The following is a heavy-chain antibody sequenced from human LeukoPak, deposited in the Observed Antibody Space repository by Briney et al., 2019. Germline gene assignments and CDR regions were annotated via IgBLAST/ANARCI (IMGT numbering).Heavy chain of an antibody. V-gene: IGHV4-61*02. Sequence: PSETLSLTCTVSGGSISSGSYYWSWIRQPAGKGLEWIGRIYTSGSTNYNPSLKSRVTISVDTSKNQFSLKLSSVTAADTAVYYCARTRYCSSTSCSYLMDVWGKGTTVTVSS. CDR1: GGSISSGSYY. CDR3: ARTRYCSSTSCSYLMDV. D-gene: IGHD2-2*01. J-gene: IGHJ6*04. CDR2: IYTSGST.